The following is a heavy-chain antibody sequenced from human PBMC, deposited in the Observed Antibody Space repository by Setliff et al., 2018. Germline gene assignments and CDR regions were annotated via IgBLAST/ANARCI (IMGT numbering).Heavy chain of an antibody. CDR3: ASRCGGDY. CDR2: IYIGGSA. V-gene: IGHV4-4*07. Sequence: PSETLSLTCTVSGGSISSYYWSWIRQPAGKGLEWIGHIYIGGSAIYSPSLKSRVTISVDTSKNQFSLQLSSVTAADTAVYYCASRCGGDYWGQGTLVTVSS. J-gene: IGHJ4*02. CDR1: GGSISSYY.